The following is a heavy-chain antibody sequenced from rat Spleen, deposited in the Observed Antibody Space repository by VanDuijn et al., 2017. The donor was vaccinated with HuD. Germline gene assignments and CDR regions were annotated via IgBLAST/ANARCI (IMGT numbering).Heavy chain of an antibody. CDR1: GFTFSSFP. CDR3: TTDRDSGYVDY. D-gene: IGHD4-3*01. CDR2: ISVSGDRA. Sequence: EVQLVESGGGLVQPGRSMKLSCVASGFTFSSFPMAWVRQAPTKGLEWVASISVSGDRAYYRDPVKGRFSSSRDNAKSTLYLQMDNLRFEDTATYYCTTDRDSGYVDYWGQGVMVTGSS. J-gene: IGHJ2*01. V-gene: IGHV5-46*01.